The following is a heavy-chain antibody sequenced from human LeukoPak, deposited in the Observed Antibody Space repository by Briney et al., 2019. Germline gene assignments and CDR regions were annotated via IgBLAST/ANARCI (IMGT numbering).Heavy chain of an antibody. Sequence: PGGSLRLSCAASGFTFSSYGMHWVRQAPGKGLEWVAVISYDGSNKYYADSVKGRFTISRDNSKNTLYLQMNSLRAEDTAVYYCAKAGGDSSGWYNYYYYYMDVWGKGTTVTVSS. V-gene: IGHV3-30*18. CDR1: GFTFSSYG. CDR2: ISYDGSNK. CDR3: AKAGGDSSGWYNYYYYYMDV. D-gene: IGHD6-19*01. J-gene: IGHJ6*03.